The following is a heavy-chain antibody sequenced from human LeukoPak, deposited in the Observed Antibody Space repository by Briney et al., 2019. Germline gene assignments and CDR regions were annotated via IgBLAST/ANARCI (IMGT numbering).Heavy chain of an antibody. V-gene: IGHV3-7*01. CDR2: TYEDGSEE. CDR3: ARDPYDSSGSSSAAFDN. D-gene: IGHD3-22*01. J-gene: IGHJ3*02. CDR1: RFTLSNSW. Sequence: GGSLSLSCAASRFTLSNSWMTSVRQAPGKGLEWVADTYEDGSEEDYVDSVIGRFSISSDNAKNSQYQQMDSLRAEDTAVYYGARDPYDSSGSSSAAFDNWGQGTMVTVSS.